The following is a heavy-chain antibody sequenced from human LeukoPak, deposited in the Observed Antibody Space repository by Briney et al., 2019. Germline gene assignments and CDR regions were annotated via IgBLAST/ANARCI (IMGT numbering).Heavy chain of an antibody. D-gene: IGHD2-2*01. CDR3: ARVYCSSISCYAAFDY. CDR1: GGSISSSDFY. J-gene: IGHJ4*02. V-gene: IGHV4-39*07. CDR2: IYYSGST. Sequence: SETLSLTCTVSGGSISSSDFYWGWIRQPPGKGLEWIGTIYYSGSTYYNPSFMSRVTISVDTSKNQFSLKLNSVTAADTAMYYCARVYCSSISCYAAFDYWGQGTLVTVSS.